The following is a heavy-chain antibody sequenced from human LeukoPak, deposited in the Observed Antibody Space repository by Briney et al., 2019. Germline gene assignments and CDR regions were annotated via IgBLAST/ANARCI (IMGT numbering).Heavy chain of an antibody. Sequence: SETLSLTCAVYGGSFSGYYWSWIRQPPGKGLEWIGEINHSGSTNYNPSLKSRVTISVDTSKNQFSLKLSSVTAADTAVYYCARNDTLTGYYDRYFDYWGQGTLVTVSS. V-gene: IGHV4-34*01. J-gene: IGHJ4*02. CDR3: ARNDTLTGYYDRYFDY. CDR1: GGSFSGYY. CDR2: INHSGST. D-gene: IGHD3-9*01.